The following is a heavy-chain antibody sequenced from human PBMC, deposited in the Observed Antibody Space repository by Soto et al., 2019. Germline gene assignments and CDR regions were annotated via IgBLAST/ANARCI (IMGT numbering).Heavy chain of an antibody. J-gene: IGHJ6*02. CDR1: GGTFSSYT. Sequence: GASVKVSCKASGGTFSSYTISWVRQAPGQGLEWMGRIIPILGIANYAQKFQGRVTITADKSTSTAYMELSSLRSEDTAVYYCARESYYDSSGYSSPGHYYYGMDVWGQGTTVTVSS. D-gene: IGHD3-22*01. CDR2: IIPILGIA. CDR3: ARESYYDSSGYSSPGHYYYGMDV. V-gene: IGHV1-69*04.